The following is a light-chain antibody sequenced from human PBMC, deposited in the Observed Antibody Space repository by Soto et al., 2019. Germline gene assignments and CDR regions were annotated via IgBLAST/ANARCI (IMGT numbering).Light chain of an antibody. CDR2: DTS. J-gene: IGLJ2*01. V-gene: IGLV7-46*01. Sequence: QAVVTQEPSLTVSPGGTGTLTCASSTGAVTSGHYPYWFQQKPGQAPRTLIYDTSNKHSWTPARFSGSLLGDKAALTLSGAQPEDEADYYCLLSYDGARFVLFGGGTKVTVL. CDR3: LLSYDGARFVL. CDR1: TGAVTSGHY.